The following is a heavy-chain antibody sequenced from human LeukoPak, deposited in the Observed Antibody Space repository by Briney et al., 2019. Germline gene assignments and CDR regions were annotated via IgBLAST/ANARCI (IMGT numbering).Heavy chain of an antibody. V-gene: IGHV3-33*08. CDR2: MWYDGSKK. J-gene: IGHJ4*02. D-gene: IGHD6-13*01. CDR1: GITVSSSS. Sequence: GGSLRLSCVPSGITVSSSSMSWVRQAPGKGLEWVAVMWYDGSKKYYADSVKGRFTVSRDNSKNTLYLEMNSLRAEDTAVYYCARSMAAADYWGQGTLVTVSS. CDR3: ARSMAAADY.